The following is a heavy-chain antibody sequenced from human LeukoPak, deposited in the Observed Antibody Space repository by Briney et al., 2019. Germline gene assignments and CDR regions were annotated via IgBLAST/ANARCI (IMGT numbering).Heavy chain of an antibody. D-gene: IGHD3-3*01. CDR1: GFTSSSDW. CDR3: ARDRMEWLFLVYYYYMDV. V-gene: IGHV3-7*01. J-gene: IGHJ6*03. CDR2: IKQDGSEK. Sequence: GGSLRLSCAPSGFTSSSDWMSWVRQAPGKGPEWVANIKQDGSEKYYVDSVKGRFTISRDNAKNSLYLQMNSLRAEDTAVYYCARDRMEWLFLVYYYYMDVWGKGTTVTVSS.